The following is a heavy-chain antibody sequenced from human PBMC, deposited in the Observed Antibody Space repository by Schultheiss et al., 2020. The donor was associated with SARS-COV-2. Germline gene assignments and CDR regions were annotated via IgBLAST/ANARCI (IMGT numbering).Heavy chain of an antibody. D-gene: IGHD3-10*01. CDR3: ARSGDLPYYYYGLDV. CDR2: IIPILGIA. J-gene: IGHJ6*02. Sequence: SVKVSCKASGYTFTDYFMYWVRQAPGQGLEWMGRIIPILGIANYAQKFQGRVIMTADTSSSTVYMDLRSLTSDDTAVYYCARSGDLPYYYYGLDVWGQGTTVTVSS. CDR1: GYTFTDYF. V-gene: IGHV1-69*02.